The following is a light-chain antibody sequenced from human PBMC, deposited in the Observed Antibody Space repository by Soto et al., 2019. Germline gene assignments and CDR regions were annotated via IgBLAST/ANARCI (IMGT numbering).Light chain of an antibody. CDR2: TTS. Sequence: DIQMTQYPSSLSASVGDRVTITCRASRGIGNDLNWYQQKPRKAPKRLIFTTSNLQNGVPSRFSGSGSGTEFTLTISSLQPDDFATYYCQHYNSYSEAFGQGTKVDIK. CDR1: RGIGND. V-gene: IGKV1-17*01. CDR3: QHYNSYSEA. J-gene: IGKJ1*01.